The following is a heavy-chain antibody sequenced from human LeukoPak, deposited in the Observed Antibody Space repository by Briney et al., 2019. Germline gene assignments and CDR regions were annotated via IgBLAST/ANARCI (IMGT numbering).Heavy chain of an antibody. V-gene: IGHV4-59*01. D-gene: IGHD3-9*01. CDR2: IYYSGST. Sequence: SETLSLTCTVSGGSISSYYWSWIRQPPGKGLEWIGYIYYSGSTNFSPSLKSRVTISVDTSKNQFSLQLSSVTAADTAVYYCARGLLYYDILTGSDYWGQGTLVTVSS. CDR1: GGSISSYY. CDR3: ARGLLYYDILTGSDY. J-gene: IGHJ4*02.